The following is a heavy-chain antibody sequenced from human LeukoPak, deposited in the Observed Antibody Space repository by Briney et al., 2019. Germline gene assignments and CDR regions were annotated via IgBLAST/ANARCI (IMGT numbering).Heavy chain of an antibody. CDR3: TRDLRIAMIADAFDL. CDR1: GFTFDDYS. J-gene: IGHJ3*01. Sequence: SGGSLRLSCAASGFTFDDYSMNWVRQAPGKGLEWVSFISSSSGYIFYADSMKGRFTISRDNAKNSLYLQMNSLRAEDTAIYYCTRDLRIAMIADAFDLWGQGTMVTVSS. D-gene: IGHD3-22*01. V-gene: IGHV3-21*01. CDR2: ISSSSGYI.